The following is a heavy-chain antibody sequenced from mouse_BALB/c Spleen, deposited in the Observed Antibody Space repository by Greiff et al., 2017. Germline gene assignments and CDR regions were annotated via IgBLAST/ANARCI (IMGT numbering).Heavy chain of an antibody. CDR3: TRERMDY. V-gene: IGHV1S22*01. CDR1: GYTFTSYW. Sequence: LQQPGSELVRPGASVKLSCKASGYTFTSYWMHWVKQRPGQGLEWIGNIYPGSGSTNYDEKFKSKATLTVDTSSSTAYMQLSSLTSEDSAVYYCTRERMDYWGQGTSVTVSS. J-gene: IGHJ4*01. CDR2: IYPGSGST.